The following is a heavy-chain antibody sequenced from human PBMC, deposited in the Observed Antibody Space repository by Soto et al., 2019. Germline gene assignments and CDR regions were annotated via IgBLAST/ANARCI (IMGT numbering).Heavy chain of an antibody. CDR1: GFTFSSYS. J-gene: IGHJ5*02. D-gene: IGHD2-21*01. V-gene: IGHV3-21*01. CDR3: ARDVNGGFCGA. CDR2: ISSRNNDM. Sequence: GGSLKLSCAASGFTFSSYSMNWVRQAPGKGLEWVSTISSRNNDMYYVDSVKGRFTISRDNARNSVYLQMNSLRADDTAVYYCARDVNGGFCGAWGQGTLVTVSS.